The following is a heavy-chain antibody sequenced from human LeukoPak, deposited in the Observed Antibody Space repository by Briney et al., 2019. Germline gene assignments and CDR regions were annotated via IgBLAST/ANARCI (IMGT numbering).Heavy chain of an antibody. Sequence: ASVKVSCKASGYTFTSYYMHWVRQATGQGLAWMGIINPSGGSTSYAQKFQGRVTMTRDTSTSTVYMELSSLRADDTAVYYCARVTRRGYDSSGYDYWGQGTLVTVSS. D-gene: IGHD3-22*01. CDR2: INPSGGST. CDR3: ARVTRRGYDSSGYDY. CDR1: GYTFTSYY. V-gene: IGHV1-46*01. J-gene: IGHJ4*02.